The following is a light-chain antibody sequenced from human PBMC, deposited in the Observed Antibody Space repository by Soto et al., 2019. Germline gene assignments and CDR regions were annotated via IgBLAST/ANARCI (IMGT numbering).Light chain of an antibody. V-gene: IGKV1-39*01. J-gene: IGKJ4*01. Sequence: DIQMTQSPSSLSASGGDRVTITCRASQSISSYLNWYQQKPVKAPKLLIYAAYSLQSGVPSRFSGSGSWTDFTLTISCLQSEDFATYYCQQYYSYPLTFGGGTK. CDR2: AAY. CDR1: QSISSY. CDR3: QQYYSYPLT.